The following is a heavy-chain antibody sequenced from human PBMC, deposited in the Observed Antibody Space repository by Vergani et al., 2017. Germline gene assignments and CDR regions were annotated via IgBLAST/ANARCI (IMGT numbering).Heavy chain of an antibody. V-gene: IGHV3-48*01. CDR3: ARAAFSAFDI. Sequence: EVQLVESGGGLVTPGGSLRLSCAASGFTFSSYSMNWVRQAPGKGLEWVSYISSSSSTIYYADSVKGRFTISRDNAKNSLYLQMNSLRAEDTAVYYCARAAFSAFDIWGQGTMVTVSS. D-gene: IGHD2/OR15-2a*01. CDR2: ISSSSSTI. CDR1: GFTFSSYS. J-gene: IGHJ3*02.